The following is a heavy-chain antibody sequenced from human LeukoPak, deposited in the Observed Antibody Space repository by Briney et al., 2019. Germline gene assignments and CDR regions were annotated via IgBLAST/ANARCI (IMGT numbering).Heavy chain of an antibody. V-gene: IGHV3-30*04. J-gene: IGHJ4*02. D-gene: IGHD5-12*01. CDR1: GFTFSSYA. CDR2: ISYDGSNK. Sequence: PGRSLRLSCAASGFTFSSYAMHWVRQAPGKGLEWVAVISYDGSNKYYADSVKGRFTISRDNSKNTLYLQMNSLRAEDTAVYYCAKAGYSGYDLYYWGQGTLVTVSS. CDR3: AKAGYSGYDLYY.